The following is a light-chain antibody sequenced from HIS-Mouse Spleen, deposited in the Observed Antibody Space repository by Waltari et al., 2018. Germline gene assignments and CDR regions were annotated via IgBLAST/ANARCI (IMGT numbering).Light chain of an antibody. V-gene: IGLV3-21*03. Sequence: SYVLTPPPSVSVAPGKTARITSGGNNIGRKSVHWYQQKPGQAPVLVVYDDGDRRSWSPERFSGANTGNTATLTISRVEAGDEADDYCQVWDSSSDHVVFGGGTKLTVL. J-gene: IGLJ2*01. CDR3: QVWDSSSDHVV. CDR2: DDG. CDR1: NIGRKS.